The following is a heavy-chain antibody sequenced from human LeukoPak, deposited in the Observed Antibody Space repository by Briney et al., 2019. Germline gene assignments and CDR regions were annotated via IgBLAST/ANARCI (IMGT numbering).Heavy chain of an antibody. V-gene: IGHV4-59*01. CDR1: GGSISSYY. D-gene: IGHD6-13*01. CDR3: ARVYSSSWYWSFDL. CDR2: IYYSGST. J-gene: IGHJ2*01. Sequence: SETLSLTCTVSGGSISSYYWSWIRQPPGKGLEWIGYIYYSGSTNYNPSLKSRVTISVDTSKNQFSLKLSSVTAADMAVYYCARVYSSSWYWSFDLWGRGTLVTVSS.